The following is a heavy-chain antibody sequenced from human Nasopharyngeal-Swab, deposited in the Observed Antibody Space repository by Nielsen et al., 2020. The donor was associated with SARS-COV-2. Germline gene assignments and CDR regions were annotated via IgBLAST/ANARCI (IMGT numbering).Heavy chain of an antibody. J-gene: IGHJ3*02. CDR1: GASISSSSYY. V-gene: IGHV4-39*07. CDR2: IYYSGST. Sequence: SETLSLTCTVSGASISSSSYYWGWIRQPPGEGLEWIGSIYYSGSTNYNPSLKSRVTISVDKSKNQFSLKLSSVTAADTAVYYCARDRALRFLEWLNGVRAFDIWGQGTMVTVSS. CDR3: ARDRALRFLEWLNGVRAFDI. D-gene: IGHD3-3*01.